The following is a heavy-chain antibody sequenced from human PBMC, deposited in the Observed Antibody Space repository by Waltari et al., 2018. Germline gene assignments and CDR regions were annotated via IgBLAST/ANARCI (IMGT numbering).Heavy chain of an antibody. D-gene: IGHD3-10*01. J-gene: IGHJ5*02. V-gene: IGHV1-69*08. CDR2: IIPIFGTE. CDR1: GGTFSSYA. CDR3: AREGYYDSGSWYNWFDP. Sequence: QVQLVQSGAEVKKPGSSVKVSCKASGGTFSSYAISWVRQAPGQGLEWMGRIIPIFGTENYAQKFQGRVTITADKSTSTAYMELSSLRSEDTAVYYCAREGYYDSGSWYNWFDPWGQGTLVTVSS.